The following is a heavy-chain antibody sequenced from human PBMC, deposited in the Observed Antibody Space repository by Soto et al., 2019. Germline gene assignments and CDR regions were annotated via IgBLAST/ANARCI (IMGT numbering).Heavy chain of an antibody. D-gene: IGHD4-17*01. CDR3: ARNRNYGDYVNYYYYYMDV. V-gene: IGHV5-51*01. CDR2: IYPGDSDT. CDR1: GYSFTSYW. J-gene: IGHJ6*03. Sequence: GESLKISCKGSGYSFTSYWIGWVRQMPGKGLEWMGIIYPGDSDTRYSPSFQGQVTISADKSISTAYLQWSSLKASDTAMYYCARNRNYGDYVNYYYYYMDVWGKGTTVTVSS.